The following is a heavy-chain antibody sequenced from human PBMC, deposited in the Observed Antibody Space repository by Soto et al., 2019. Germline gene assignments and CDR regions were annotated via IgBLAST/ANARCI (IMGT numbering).Heavy chain of an antibody. CDR3: AGSREVRVGYYGMDV. CDR2: ISSSSSYI. V-gene: IGHV3-21*01. D-gene: IGHD6-13*01. Sequence: LRLSCAASGFTFSSYSMNWVRQAPGKGLEWVSSISSSSSYIYYADSVKGRFTISRDNAKNSLYLQMHSLRAEDTAVYYCAGSREVRVGYYGMDVWGQGTTVTASS. CDR1: GFTFSSYS. J-gene: IGHJ6*02.